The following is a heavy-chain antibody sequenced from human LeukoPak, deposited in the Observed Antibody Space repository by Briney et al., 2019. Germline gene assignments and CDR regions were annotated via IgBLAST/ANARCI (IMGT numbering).Heavy chain of an antibody. J-gene: IGHJ4*02. CDR1: GGTFSSYA. CDR3: ARLYSSSWYVGDY. CDR2: IIPIFGTA. D-gene: IGHD6-13*01. Sequence: SMKVSCKASGGTFSSYAISWVRQAPGQGLEWMGGIIPIFGTANYAQKFQGRVTITTDESTSTAYMELSSLRSEDTAVYYCARLYSSSWYVGDYWGQGTLVTVSS. V-gene: IGHV1-69*05.